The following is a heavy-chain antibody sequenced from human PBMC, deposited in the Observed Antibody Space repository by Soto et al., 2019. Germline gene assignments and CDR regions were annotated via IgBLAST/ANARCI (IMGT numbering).Heavy chain of an antibody. CDR3: ARGDATKIIVTTYYGMDV. J-gene: IGHJ6*02. V-gene: IGHV1-69*13. Sequence: ASGKASCKASGGTLSNSGVSWVRQAPGQGLEWLGGIIPVFGTANYAHKFQGRLTITADESTSTVYMDVSSLRSEDTAVYYCARGDATKIIVTTYYGMDVWGQGTTVTVSS. CDR1: GGTLSNSG. CDR2: IIPVFGTA. D-gene: IGHD4-17*01.